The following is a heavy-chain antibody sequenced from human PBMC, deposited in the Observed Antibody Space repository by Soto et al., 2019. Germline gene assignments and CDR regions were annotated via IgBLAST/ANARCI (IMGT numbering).Heavy chain of an antibody. V-gene: IGHV1-3*01. Sequence: ASVKVSCKASGYTFTSYSMHWVRQAPGQRLEWMGWFSAGSGNTKYSQKFQGRVTITRDTSATTAYMELSSLRYEDTAVYYCARESTRTTAPDYWGQGTLVTVSS. CDR2: FSAGSGNT. J-gene: IGHJ4*02. D-gene: IGHD4-17*01. CDR1: GYTFTSYS. CDR3: ARESTRTTAPDY.